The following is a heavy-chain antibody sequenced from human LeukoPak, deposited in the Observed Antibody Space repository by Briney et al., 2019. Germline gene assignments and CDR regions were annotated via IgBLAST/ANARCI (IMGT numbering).Heavy chain of an antibody. Sequence: GGSLRLSCAASGFTVSSNYMSWVRQAPGKGLEWVSAISGSGGSTYYADSVKGRFTISRDNSKNTLYLQMNSLRAEDTAVYYCAKRRSSGWYGGFDYWGQGTLVTVSS. CDR2: ISGSGGST. CDR3: AKRRSSGWYGGFDY. CDR1: GFTVSSNY. J-gene: IGHJ4*02. D-gene: IGHD6-19*01. V-gene: IGHV3-23*01.